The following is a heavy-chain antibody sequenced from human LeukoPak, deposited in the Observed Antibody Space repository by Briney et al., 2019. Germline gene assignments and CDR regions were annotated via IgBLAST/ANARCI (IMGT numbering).Heavy chain of an antibody. CDR1: GGTFSSYA. D-gene: IGHD3-16*01. V-gene: IGHV1-69*13. CDR3: ARLRLGDKQSGHPNWFDP. J-gene: IGHJ5*02. Sequence: SVKVSCKASGGTFSSYAISWVRQAPGQGLEWMGGIIPIFGTANYAQKFQGRVTITADESTSTAYMGLSSLRSEDTAVYYCARLRLGDKQSGHPNWFDPWGQGTLVTVSS. CDR2: IIPIFGTA.